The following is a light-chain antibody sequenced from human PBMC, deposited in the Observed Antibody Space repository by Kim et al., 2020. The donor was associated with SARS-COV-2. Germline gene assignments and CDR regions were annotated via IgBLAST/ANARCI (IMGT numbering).Light chain of an antibody. V-gene: IGLV3-19*01. CDR2: GKN. Sequence: AVGQTVRITCQGDSLRSYYASWYQQKPGQAPVLVIYGKNNRPSGIPDRFSGSSSGNTASLTSTGAQAEDEADYYCNSRDSSGNHLVFGGGTQLTVL. CDR1: SLRSYY. CDR3: NSRDSSGNHLV. J-gene: IGLJ2*01.